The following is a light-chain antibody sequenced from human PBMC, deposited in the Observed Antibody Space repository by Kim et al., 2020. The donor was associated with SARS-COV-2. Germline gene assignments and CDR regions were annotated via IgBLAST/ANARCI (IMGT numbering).Light chain of an antibody. CDR2: LGS. CDR1: QSLLHSNGYNY. V-gene: IGKV2-28*01. CDR3: MQALKTLRT. Sequence: DIVVTQSPLPLPVTPGEPASISCRSSQSLLHSNGYNYLDWYLQKPGQSPQLLIYLGSNRASGVPDRFSGSGSGTDFTLKISRVEAEDVGVYYCMQALKTLRTFGEGTKVDIK. J-gene: IGKJ4*02.